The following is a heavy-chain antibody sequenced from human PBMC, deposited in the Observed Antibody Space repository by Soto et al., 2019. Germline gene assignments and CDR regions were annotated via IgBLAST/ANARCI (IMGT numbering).Heavy chain of an antibody. J-gene: IGHJ6*03. Sequence: GASVKVPCKASGYTFTSYGISWVRQAPGQGLEWMGWISAYNGNTNYAQKLQGRVTMTTDTSTDTAYMELSSLRSEDTAVYYCATDSTPSITIFGVAYRRYYYYMDVWGKGTTVTLSS. D-gene: IGHD3-3*01. CDR2: ISAYNGNT. CDR3: ATDSTPSITIFGVAYRRYYYYMDV. CDR1: GYTFTSYG. V-gene: IGHV1-18*01.